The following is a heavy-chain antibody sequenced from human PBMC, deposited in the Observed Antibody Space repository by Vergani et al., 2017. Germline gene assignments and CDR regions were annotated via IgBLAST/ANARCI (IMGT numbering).Heavy chain of an antibody. CDR2: IYYSGST. CDR3: ARFDTYYYDSSGYIDAFDI. J-gene: IGHJ3*02. Sequence: QLQLQESGPGLVKPSETLSLTCTVSGGSISSSSYYWGWLRQPPGKGLEWIGSIYYSGSTYYNPSLKSRVTISVDTSKNQFSLKLSSVTAADTAVYYCARFDTYYYDSSGYIDAFDIWGQGTMVTVSS. CDR1: GGSISSSSYY. D-gene: IGHD3-22*01. V-gene: IGHV4-39*01.